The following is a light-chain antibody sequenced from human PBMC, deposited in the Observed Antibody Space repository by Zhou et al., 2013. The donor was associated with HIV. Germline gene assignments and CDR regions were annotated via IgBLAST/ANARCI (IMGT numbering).Light chain of an antibody. CDR3: QQYSDWPRT. CDR2: GAS. CDR1: ENISNK. Sequence: EIVMTQSPATLSVSPGERATLFCRASENISNKLAWYQQKPGQAPRFLIYGASTRATGIPARFSGSGSGTEFTLTISSMQSEDFAVYYCQQYSDWPRTFGQGTKLEIK. J-gene: IGKJ2*01. V-gene: IGKV3-15*01.